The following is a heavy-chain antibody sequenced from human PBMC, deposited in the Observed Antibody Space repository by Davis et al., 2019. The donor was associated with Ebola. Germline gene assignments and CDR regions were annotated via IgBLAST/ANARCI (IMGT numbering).Heavy chain of an antibody. Sequence: HSQTLSLTCAISGDNVSSKSAAWNWIRQSPSRGLEWLGRTYSSSKWYTDYATSVNSRITINPDTSKNQFSLHLNSVTPEDTAVYYCARFNWGHRNFDYWGQGTLVTVSS. CDR2: TYSSSKWYT. CDR3: ARFNWGHRNFDY. CDR1: GDNVSSKSAA. D-gene: IGHD7-27*01. J-gene: IGHJ4*02. V-gene: IGHV6-1*01.